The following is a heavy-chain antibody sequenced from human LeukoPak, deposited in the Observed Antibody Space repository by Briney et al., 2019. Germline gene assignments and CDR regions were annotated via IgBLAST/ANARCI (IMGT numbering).Heavy chain of an antibody. Sequence: SETLSLTCAVYGGSFSGYYWSWIRQPPGKGLEWIGEINHSGSTNYNPSLKSRVTISVDTSKNQFSLKLSSVAAADTAVYYCARAPYYYDSSGQNYWGQGTLVTVSS. CDR3: ARAPYYYDSSGQNY. CDR2: INHSGST. CDR1: GGSFSGYY. J-gene: IGHJ4*02. V-gene: IGHV4-34*01. D-gene: IGHD3-22*01.